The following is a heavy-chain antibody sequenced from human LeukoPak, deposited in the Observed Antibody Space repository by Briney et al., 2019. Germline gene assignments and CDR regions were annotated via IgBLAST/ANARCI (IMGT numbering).Heavy chain of an antibody. CDR1: GGSISSYY. D-gene: IGHD3-10*01. V-gene: IGHV4-59*01. J-gene: IGHJ6*03. CDR2: IYYSGST. CDR3: ARVGSSYGSGSPSFHYYYYMDV. Sequence: SETLSLTCTVSGGSISSYYWSWIRQPPGKGLEWIGYIYYSGSTNYNPSLKRRVTISVDTSKNQFSLKLSSVTAADTAVYYCARVGSSYGSGSPSFHYYYYMDVWGKGTTVTVSS.